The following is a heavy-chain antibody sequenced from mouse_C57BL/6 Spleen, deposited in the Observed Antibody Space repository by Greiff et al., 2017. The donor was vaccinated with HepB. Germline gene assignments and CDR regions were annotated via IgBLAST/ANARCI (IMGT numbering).Heavy chain of an antibody. CDR3: AREKLLPFAY. D-gene: IGHD1-1*01. CDR2: INPNNGGT. V-gene: IGHV1-22*01. J-gene: IGHJ3*01. CDR1: GYTFTDYN. Sequence: EVQLQQSGAELAKPGASVKMSCKASGYTFTDYNMHWVKQSHGKSLEWIGYINPNNGGTSYNQKFKGKATLTVNKSSSTAYMELRSLTSEDSAVYYCAREKLLPFAYWGQGTLVTVSA.